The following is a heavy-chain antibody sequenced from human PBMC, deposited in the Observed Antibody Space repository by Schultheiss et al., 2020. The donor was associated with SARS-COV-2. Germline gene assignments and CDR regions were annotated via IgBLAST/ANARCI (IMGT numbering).Heavy chain of an antibody. J-gene: IGHJ1*01. D-gene: IGHD6-6*01. CDR3: TRRTSSSVY. CDR1: GGSISSGGYY. Sequence: SETLSLTCTVSGGSISSGGYYWSWIRQPPGKGLEWIGYINYSGSTYYNTFLKSRVIISVETSKNQFSLRLSSVTAADTAVYYCTRRTSSSVYWGQGTLVTVSS. V-gene: IGHV4-39*01. CDR2: INYSGST.